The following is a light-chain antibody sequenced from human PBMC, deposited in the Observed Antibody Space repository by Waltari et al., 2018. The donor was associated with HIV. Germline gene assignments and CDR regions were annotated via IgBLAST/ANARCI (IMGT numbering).Light chain of an antibody. V-gene: IGLV1-44*01. J-gene: IGLJ3*02. CDR2: SNN. CDR3: AAWHDSLNGSWV. Sequence: QSVLTQPPSASGTPGQRVTIPCSGSSSKIGSNTVNRYQQLPGTAPKLLIYSNNQRPSGVPDRFSGSKSGTSASLAISGLQSEDEADYYCAAWHDSLNGSWVFGGGTKLTVL. CDR1: SSKIGSNT.